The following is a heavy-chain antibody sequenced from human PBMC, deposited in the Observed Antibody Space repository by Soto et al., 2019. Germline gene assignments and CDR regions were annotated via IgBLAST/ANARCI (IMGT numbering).Heavy chain of an antibody. J-gene: IGHJ3*02. V-gene: IGHV3-23*01. CDR1: GFTFSSYA. Sequence: GGSLRLSCAASGFTFSSYAMSWVRQAPGKGLEWVSGITGSGGSTYYADSVKGRFTISRDNSKNTLYLQMNSLRAEDTAVYYCATGLNAFDIWGQGTMVTVSS. CDR2: ITGSGGST. CDR3: ATGLNAFDI.